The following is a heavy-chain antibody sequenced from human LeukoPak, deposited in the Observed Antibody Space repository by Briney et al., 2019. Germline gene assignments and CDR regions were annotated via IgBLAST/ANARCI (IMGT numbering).Heavy chain of an antibody. J-gene: IGHJ4*02. CDR2: INPNSGGT. CDR1: GYTFTSYA. Sequence: ASVKVSCKASGYTFTSYAMNWVRQAPGQGLEWMGWINPNSGGTNYAQKFQGRVTMTRDTSISTAYMELSRLRSDDTAVYYCARAHYDILTGTLRQFDYWGQGTLVTVSS. CDR3: ARAHYDILTGTLRQFDY. V-gene: IGHV1-2*02. D-gene: IGHD3-9*01.